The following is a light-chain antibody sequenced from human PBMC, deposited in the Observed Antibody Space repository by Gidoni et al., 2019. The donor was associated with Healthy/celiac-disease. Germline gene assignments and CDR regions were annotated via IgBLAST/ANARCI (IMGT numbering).Light chain of an antibody. CDR1: QSISSS. V-gene: IGKV1-39*01. CDR2: AAS. CDR3: QQSYSTRYT. Sequence: DIQMTQSPSSLSASVGDRVTITCRASQSISSSLNWYQQKPGKAPKLLIYAASSLQRGVPSRFSGSGSGTDFTLTISSLQPEDFATYYCQQSYSTRYTFGQGTKLEIK. J-gene: IGKJ2*01.